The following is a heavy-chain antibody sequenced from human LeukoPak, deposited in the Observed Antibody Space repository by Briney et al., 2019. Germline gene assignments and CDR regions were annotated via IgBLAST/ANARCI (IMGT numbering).Heavy chain of an antibody. CDR3: ASGRGSYTSAFDI. CDR2: ISSSSSYI. J-gene: IGHJ3*02. D-gene: IGHD1-26*01. CDR1: GFTFSSYS. V-gene: IGHV3-21*01. Sequence: TGGSLRLSCAASGFTFSSYSMNWVRQAPGKGLEWVSSISSSSSYIYYADSVKGRFTISRDNAKNSLYLQMNGLRAEDTAVYYCASGRGSYTSAFDIWGQGTMVTVSS.